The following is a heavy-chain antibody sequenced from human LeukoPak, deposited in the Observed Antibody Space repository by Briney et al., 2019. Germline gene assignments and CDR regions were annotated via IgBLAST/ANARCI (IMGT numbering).Heavy chain of an antibody. J-gene: IGHJ4*02. CDR2: INHSGST. CDR1: GGSISSYY. D-gene: IGHD2-15*01. CDR3: AKAIWVAATASWFCFDS. V-gene: IGHV4-34*01. Sequence: PSETLSLTCTVSGGSISSYYWSWIRQPPGKGLEWIGEINHSGSTNYNPSLKSRVTISVDTSKNQFSLKLTSVTAADTAVYYCAKAIWVAATASWFCFDSWGQGTLVTVSS.